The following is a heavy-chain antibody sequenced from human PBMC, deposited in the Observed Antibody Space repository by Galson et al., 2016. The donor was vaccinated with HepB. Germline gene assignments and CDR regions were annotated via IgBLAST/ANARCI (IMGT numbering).Heavy chain of an antibody. CDR3: AKVATPNRNYGNWFDS. Sequence: SLRLSCAASGLTFDDYAMHWVRQAPGKGLEWVSGTSWNSGSIGYADSVKGRFTISRDNDKNSLHLQMNILRAEDTALYYCAKVATPNRNYGNWFDSWGQGTLVTVSS. V-gene: IGHV3-9*01. CDR2: TSWNSGSI. D-gene: IGHD4-11*01. J-gene: IGHJ5*01. CDR1: GLTFDDYA.